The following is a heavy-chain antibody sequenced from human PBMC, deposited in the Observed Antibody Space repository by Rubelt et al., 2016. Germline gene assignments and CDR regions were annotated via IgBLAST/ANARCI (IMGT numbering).Heavy chain of an antibody. Sequence: AMGFTGRFVFSSDTSVRTLYLQISNLKPEDTAVYYCARSNWDAGTFDIWGQGTMVTVSS. J-gene: IGHJ3*02. D-gene: IGHD1-1*01. V-gene: IGHV7-4-1*02. CDR3: ARSNWDAGTFDI.